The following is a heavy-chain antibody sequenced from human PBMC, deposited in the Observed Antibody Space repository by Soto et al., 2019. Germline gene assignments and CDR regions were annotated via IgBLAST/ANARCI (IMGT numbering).Heavy chain of an antibody. V-gene: IGHV5-10-1*01. CDR2: IDSRDPYT. D-gene: IGHD3-10*01. J-gene: IGHJ4*02. CDR1: GYNFINDW. Sequence: PGESLKISCKASGYNFINDWIHWVRQRPGTGLEWLGRIDSRDPYTNYSPSFEGQVTISTDESTSTAYLQWHSLKASDTAVYFCASSRRSEYNYGSEHIDFWGQGTQVTVYS. CDR3: ASSRRSEYNYGSEHIDF.